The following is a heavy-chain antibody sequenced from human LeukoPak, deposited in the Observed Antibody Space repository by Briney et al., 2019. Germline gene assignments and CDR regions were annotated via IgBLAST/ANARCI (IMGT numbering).Heavy chain of an antibody. CDR1: AYTFTSYD. V-gene: IGHV1-8*01. CDR2: MDPNSGNT. Sequence: ASVKVSCKASAYTFTSYDINWVRQATGQGLEWMGWMDPNSGNTAYAQKFQGRVTMTRDTSISTAYMELSSLRSEDTAVYYCARGHGPGGSRWPNLDHWGQGTVVTVSS. D-gene: IGHD6-13*01. CDR3: ARGHGPGGSRWPNLDH. J-gene: IGHJ4*02.